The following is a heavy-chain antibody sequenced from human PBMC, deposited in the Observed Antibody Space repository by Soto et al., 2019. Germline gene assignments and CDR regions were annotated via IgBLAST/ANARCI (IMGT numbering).Heavy chain of an antibody. D-gene: IGHD3-9*01. J-gene: IGHJ3*02. CDR3: ARENDILTGYAFDI. CDR2: IIPILGTA. V-gene: IGHV1-69*13. Sequence: ASVKVSCKASGGTFSSYAISWVRQAPGQGLEWMGGIIPILGTANYAQKFQGRVTITADESTSTAYMELSSLRSEDTAVYYCARENDILTGYAFDIWGQGTMVTVSS. CDR1: GGTFSSYA.